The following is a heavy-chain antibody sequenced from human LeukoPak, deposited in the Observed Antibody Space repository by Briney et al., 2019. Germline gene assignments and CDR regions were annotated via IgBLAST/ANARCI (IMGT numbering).Heavy chain of an antibody. V-gene: IGHV4-30-4*01. CDR2: IYYSGST. CDR1: GGSISSGDYY. J-gene: IGHJ4*02. Sequence: SETLSLTCSVSGGSISSGDYYWGWIRQPPGKGLEWIGYIYYSGSTYYNPSLKSRVTISVDTSKNQFSLNLSSVTAADTAVYYCVRVDYYDSTFDYWGQGTLVTVSS. D-gene: IGHD3-22*01. CDR3: VRVDYYDSTFDY.